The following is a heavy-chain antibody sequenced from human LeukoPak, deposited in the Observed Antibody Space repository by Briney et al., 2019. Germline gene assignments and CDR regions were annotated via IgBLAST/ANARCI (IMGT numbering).Heavy chain of an antibody. CDR1: GFTFSSYS. V-gene: IGHV3-48*04. J-gene: IGHJ4*02. D-gene: IGHD1-26*01. CDR2: ISSSSSTI. CDR3: ARDRTVGATGIDY. Sequence: GGSLRLSCAASGFTFSSYSMNWVRQAPGKGPEWVSYISSSSSTIYYADSVKGRFTISRDNAKNSLYLQMNSLRAEDTAVYYCARDRTVGATGIDYWGQGTLVTVSS.